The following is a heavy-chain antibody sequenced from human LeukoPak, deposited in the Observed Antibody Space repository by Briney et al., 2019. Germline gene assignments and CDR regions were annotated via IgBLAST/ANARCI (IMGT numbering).Heavy chain of an antibody. V-gene: IGHV4-39*07. D-gene: IGHD6-6*01. CDR2: IYYSGST. CDR3: ARGYSSTSSTPDY. Sequence: SETLSLTCSVSGGSISSRNYYWGWIRQPPGKKLEWIGSIYYSGSTNYNPSLKSRVTMSVDVSKSQCSLRLTSVTAADTAFYYCARGYSSTSSTPDYWGQGTLVTVSS. J-gene: IGHJ4*02. CDR1: GGSISSRNYY.